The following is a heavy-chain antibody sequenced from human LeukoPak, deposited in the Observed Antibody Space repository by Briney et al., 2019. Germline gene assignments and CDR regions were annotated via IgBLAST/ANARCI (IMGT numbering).Heavy chain of an antibody. V-gene: IGHV1-2*02. D-gene: IGHD2-15*01. J-gene: IGHJ5*02. Sequence: GASVKVSCKASGYTFTGYYMHWVRQAPGQGLEWMGWINPNSGGTNYAQKFQGRVTMTRDTSISTAYMELSRLRSDDTAVYYCARIVVVVAASFGRISRWFDPWGQGTLVTVSS. CDR2: INPNSGGT. CDR1: GYTFTGYY. CDR3: ARIVVVVAASFGRISRWFDP.